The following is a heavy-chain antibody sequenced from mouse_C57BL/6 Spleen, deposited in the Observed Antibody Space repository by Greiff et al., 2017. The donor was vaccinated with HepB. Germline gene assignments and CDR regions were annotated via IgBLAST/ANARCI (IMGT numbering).Heavy chain of an antibody. V-gene: IGHV1-82*01. CDR1: GYAFSSSW. CDR3: ARSAVVGGYFDY. D-gene: IGHD1-1*01. CDR2: IYPGDGDT. J-gene: IGHJ2*01. Sequence: VQLQQSGPELVKPGASVKISCKASGYAFSSSWMNWVKQRPGKGLEWIGRIYPGDGDTNYNGKFKGKATLTADKSSSTAYMQLSSLTSEDSAVYFGARSAVVGGYFDYWGQGTTLTVSS.